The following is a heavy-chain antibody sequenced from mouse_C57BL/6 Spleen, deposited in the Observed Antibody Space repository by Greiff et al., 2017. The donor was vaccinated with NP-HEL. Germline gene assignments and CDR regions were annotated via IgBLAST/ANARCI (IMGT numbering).Heavy chain of an antibody. CDR1: GYTFTSYW. Sequence: VQLQQSGAELVKPGASVKLSCKASGYTFTSYWMHWVKQRPGRGLEWIGRIDPNSGGTKYNEKFKSKATLTVDKPSSTAYMQLSSLTSEDSAVYYCARRGYYGSSYVGYYAMDYWGQGTSVTVSS. J-gene: IGHJ4*01. CDR2: IDPNSGGT. CDR3: ARRGYYGSSYVGYYAMDY. D-gene: IGHD1-1*01. V-gene: IGHV1-72*01.